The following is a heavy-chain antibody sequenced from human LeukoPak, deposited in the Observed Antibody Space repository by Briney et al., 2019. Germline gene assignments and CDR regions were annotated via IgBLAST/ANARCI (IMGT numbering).Heavy chain of an antibody. CDR3: ARAYCSGGSCYWYFDL. J-gene: IGHJ2*01. D-gene: IGHD2-15*01. CDR2: TYYRSKWYY. Sequence: SQTLSLTCAISGDSVSSNSAAWSWVRQSPSRGLEWLGRTYYRSKWYYDYPVSVKSRITIIPDTSKNQFSLQLNSVTPEDTAVYYCARAYCSGGSCYWYFDLWGRGTLVTVSS. V-gene: IGHV6-1*01. CDR1: GDSVSSNSAA.